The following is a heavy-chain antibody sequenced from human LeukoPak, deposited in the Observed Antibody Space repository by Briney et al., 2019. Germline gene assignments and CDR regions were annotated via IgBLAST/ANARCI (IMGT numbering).Heavy chain of an antibody. D-gene: IGHD3-10*01. CDR1: GFTVSSNY. V-gene: IGHV3-53*01. CDR2: IYSGGST. Sequence: GGSLRLSCAASGFTVSSNYMSWVRQAPGKGLEWVSVIYSGGSTYYADSVKGRFTISRGNSKNTLYLQMNSLRAEDTAVYYCARGGGSGSYYNARFDYWGQGTLVTVSS. J-gene: IGHJ4*02. CDR3: ARGGGSGSYYNARFDY.